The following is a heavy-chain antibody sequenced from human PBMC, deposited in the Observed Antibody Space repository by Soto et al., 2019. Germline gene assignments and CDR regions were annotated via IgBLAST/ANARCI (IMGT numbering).Heavy chain of an antibody. V-gene: IGHV1-18*01. CDR3: AREGYRITMIVVVTPGYYGMDV. J-gene: IGHJ6*02. Sequence: ASVKVSCKASGYTFTSYGISWARQAPGQGLERMGWISAYSGNTNYAQKLQGRVTMTRDTSTSTVYMELSSLRSEDTAVYYCAREGYRITMIVVVTPGYYGMDVWGQGTTVTVSS. CDR1: GYTFTSYG. D-gene: IGHD3-22*01. CDR2: ISAYSGNT.